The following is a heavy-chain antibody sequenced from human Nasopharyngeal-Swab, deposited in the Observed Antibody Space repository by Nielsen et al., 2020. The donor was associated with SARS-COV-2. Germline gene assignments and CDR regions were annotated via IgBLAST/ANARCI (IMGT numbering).Heavy chain of an antibody. CDR3: ARSHCSSTSCFDYYGMDV. Sequence: ESLKISCAASGFTFSNYCMSWVRQAPGKGLEWVANIKEDGNEKYYVDSVEGRFTISRDNPENSLFLEMTSLRAEDTAVYYCARSHCSSTSCFDYYGMDVWGQGTTVTVSS. V-gene: IGHV3-7*01. CDR1: GFTFSNYC. CDR2: IKEDGNEK. D-gene: IGHD2-2*01. J-gene: IGHJ6*02.